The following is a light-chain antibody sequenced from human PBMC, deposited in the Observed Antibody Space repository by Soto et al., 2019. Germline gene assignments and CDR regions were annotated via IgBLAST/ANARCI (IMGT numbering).Light chain of an antibody. CDR1: SSDVGSYNR. J-gene: IGLJ1*01. V-gene: IGLV2-18*02. CDR2: DVI. CDR3: LSFTNSDTYV. Sequence: QSALTQPPSVSGSPGQSVVISCTGTSSDVGSYNRVSWHQQPPGTAPKLMIYDVISRPSGVPDRFSGSKSGNTASLTISGLRPEDEADYYCLSFTNSDTYVFGTGTKLTVL.